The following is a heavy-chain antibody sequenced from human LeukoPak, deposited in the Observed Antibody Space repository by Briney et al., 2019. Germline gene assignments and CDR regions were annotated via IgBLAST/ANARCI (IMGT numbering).Heavy chain of an antibody. J-gene: IGHJ3*02. CDR1: GFTFDDYA. Sequence: GGSLRLSCAASGFTFDDYAMHWVRQAPGKGLEWVSGIGTAGDTYYPGSVKGRFTISRENAKNSLYLQMNSLRAGDTAVYYCARGWDGSGYYYGGSAFDIWGQGTMVTVSS. V-gene: IGHV3-13*01. CDR3: ARGWDGSGYYYGGSAFDI. D-gene: IGHD3-22*01. CDR2: IGTAGDT.